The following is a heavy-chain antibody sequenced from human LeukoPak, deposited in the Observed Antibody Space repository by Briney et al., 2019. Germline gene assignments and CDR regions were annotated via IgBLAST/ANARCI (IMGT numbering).Heavy chain of an antibody. CDR2: IYYSGST. V-gene: IGHV4-39*01. D-gene: IGHD3-10*01. J-gene: IGHJ4*02. CDR3: ARLIYYGSGSYPDY. Sequence: SETLSLTCTVSGGSISSSSYYWGWIRQPPGKGLEWIGSIYYSGSTYYNPSLKSRVTISVDTSKNQFSLKLSSVTAADTAVYYCARLIYYGSGSYPDYWGQGTLVTVSS. CDR1: GGSISSSSYY.